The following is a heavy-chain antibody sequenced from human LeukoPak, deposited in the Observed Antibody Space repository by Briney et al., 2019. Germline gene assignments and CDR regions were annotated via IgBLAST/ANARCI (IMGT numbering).Heavy chain of an antibody. CDR2: ITSSGTYT. CDR1: GFIFRDYA. CDR3: GHPQLP. D-gene: IGHD1-1*01. V-gene: IGHV3-23*01. Sequence: GGSLRLSCAASGFIFRDYAMSWVRQAPGKGLEWVSGITSSGTYTYYVDSVKGRFTISRDNSKNMLYVQMTSLRAEDTAVYYCGHPQLPWGQGTLVTVSS. J-gene: IGHJ4*02.